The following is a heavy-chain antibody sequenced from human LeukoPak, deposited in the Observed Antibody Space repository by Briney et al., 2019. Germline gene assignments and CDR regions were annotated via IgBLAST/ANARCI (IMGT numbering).Heavy chain of an antibody. Sequence: GGSLRLSCTVSGFTVSSNSMSWVRQAPGKWLEWVSVIYSGGSTYYADSVKGRFTISRDNSKNTLYLQMNSLRAEDTAVYYCACSGSLDPWGQGTLVTVSS. CDR1: GFTVSSNS. CDR3: ACSGSLDP. CDR2: IYSGGST. D-gene: IGHD1-26*01. V-gene: IGHV3-53*01. J-gene: IGHJ5*02.